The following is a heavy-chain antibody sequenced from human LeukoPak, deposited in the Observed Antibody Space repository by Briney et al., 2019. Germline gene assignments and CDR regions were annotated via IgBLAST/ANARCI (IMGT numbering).Heavy chain of an antibody. D-gene: IGHD2-2*01. V-gene: IGHV1-18*01. Sequence: ASVKVSCKASGYTFTSYGISWVRQAPGQGLEWMGWISAYNGNTNYAQKLQGRVTMTTDTSTSTAYMELRSLRSDDTAVDYCARSYSSGSTSRWDPTGTWFDPWGQGTLVTVSS. J-gene: IGHJ5*02. CDR2: ISAYNGNT. CDR1: GYTFTSYG. CDR3: ARSYSSGSTSRWDPTGTWFDP.